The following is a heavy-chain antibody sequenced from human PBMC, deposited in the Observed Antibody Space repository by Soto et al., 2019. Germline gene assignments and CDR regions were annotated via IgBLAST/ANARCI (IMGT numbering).Heavy chain of an antibody. CDR1: GFTFSSYG. CDR3: ANDNGSGCDWLRVGDASDI. J-gene: IGHJ3*02. D-gene: IGHD5-12*01. CDR2: ISYDGSNK. Sequence: QVQLVESGGGVVQPGRSLRLSCAASGFTFSSYGMHWVRQAPGKGLEWVAVISYDGSNKYYADSVKGRLTISRDNYKNTLYLQMNSLRGEDTAVYYCANDNGSGCDWLRVGDASDIWGQGTMVTVSS. V-gene: IGHV3-30*18.